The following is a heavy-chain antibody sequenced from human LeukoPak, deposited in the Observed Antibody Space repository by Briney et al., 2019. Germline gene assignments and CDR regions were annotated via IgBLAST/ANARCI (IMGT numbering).Heavy chain of an antibody. J-gene: IGHJ4*02. Sequence: GGSLRLSCEASGFRFKSYWMSWVRQSPGKGLQWVANIKQDGSEKYYVDSVKGRFTISRDNARNSAYLEMNSVRVEDTGLYFCARETSGWCFGFWGQGTLVSVSS. CDR3: ARETSGWCFGF. CDR1: GFRFKSYW. CDR2: IKQDGSEK. D-gene: IGHD6-19*01. V-gene: IGHV3-7*01.